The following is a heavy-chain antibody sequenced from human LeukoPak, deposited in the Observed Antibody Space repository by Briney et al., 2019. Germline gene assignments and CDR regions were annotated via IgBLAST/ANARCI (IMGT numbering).Heavy chain of an antibody. D-gene: IGHD1-7*01. CDR1: GTSIINNKYY. V-gene: IGHV4-39*02. J-gene: IGHJ5*02. CDR3: ARYVGRNYPEGGFDP. CDR2: IFYSGSA. Sequence: SETLSLTCSVSGTSIINNKYYWAWIRQPPEKGLEWIGSIFYSGSAYYNSSLESRLSMSVDTSKNLFSLKLSSVTAADTAVYFCARYVGRNYPEGGFDPWGRGILVIVSS.